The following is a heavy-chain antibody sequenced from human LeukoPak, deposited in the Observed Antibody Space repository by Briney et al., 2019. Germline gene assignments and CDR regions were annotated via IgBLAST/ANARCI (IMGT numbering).Heavy chain of an antibody. V-gene: IGHV3-21*01. CDR2: ISSSSSYI. CDR3: ARGVALSSGRSYFDY. Sequence: PGGSLRLSCAASGFTFSSYSMNWVRQAPGKGLEWVSSISSSSSYIYYADSVKGRFTISRDNAKNSLYLQMNSLRAEDTAVYYCARGVALSSGRSYFDYWGQGTLVTVSS. J-gene: IGHJ4*02. D-gene: IGHD6-19*01. CDR1: GFTFSSYS.